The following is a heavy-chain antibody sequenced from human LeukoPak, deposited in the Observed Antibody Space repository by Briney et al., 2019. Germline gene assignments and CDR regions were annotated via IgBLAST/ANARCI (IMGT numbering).Heavy chain of an antibody. D-gene: IGHD5-18*01. CDR3: ARDKGYGNYYYYGMDV. CDR2: IWYDGSNK. J-gene: IGHJ6*02. Sequence: GRSLRLSCAASGFTFSSYGMHWVRQAPGKGLEWVAVIWYDGSNKYYADSVKGRFTISRDNSKNTLYLQMNSLRAEDTAVYYCARDKGYGNYYYYGMDVWGQGTTVTVSS. CDR1: GFTFSSYG. V-gene: IGHV3-33*01.